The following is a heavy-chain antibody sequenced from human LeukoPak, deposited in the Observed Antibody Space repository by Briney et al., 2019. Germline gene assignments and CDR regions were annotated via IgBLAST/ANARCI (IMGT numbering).Heavy chain of an antibody. Sequence: GGSLRLSCAASGFTFSSYGMHWVRQAPGKGLEWVAFIRYDGSNKYYADSVKGRFTISRDNSKNTLYLQMNSLRAEDTAVYYCARDRGYSYGYYYYYMDVWGKGTTVTVSS. CDR1: GFTFSSYG. J-gene: IGHJ6*03. CDR2: IRYDGSNK. D-gene: IGHD5-18*01. V-gene: IGHV3-30*02. CDR3: ARDRGYSYGYYYYYMDV.